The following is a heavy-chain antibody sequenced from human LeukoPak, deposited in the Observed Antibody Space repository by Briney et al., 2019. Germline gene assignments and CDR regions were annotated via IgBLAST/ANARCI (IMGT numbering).Heavy chain of an antibody. V-gene: IGHV1-18*01. CDR2: TSPYSGNT. Sequence: ASVKVSCKASGYTFTSYGISWVRQAPGQGLEWMGWTSPYSGNTKYAQKLQGRVTITTDTSTSTAYMEVRSLRSDDTAVFYCAREAPVAAGSDAFDIWGQGTMVTVSS. J-gene: IGHJ3*02. CDR1: GYTFTSYG. D-gene: IGHD6-19*01. CDR3: AREAPVAAGSDAFDI.